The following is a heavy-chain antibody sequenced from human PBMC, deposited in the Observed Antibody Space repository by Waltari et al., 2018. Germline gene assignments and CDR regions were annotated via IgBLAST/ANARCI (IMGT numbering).Heavy chain of an antibody. CDR2: INPNSGGT. J-gene: IGHJ6*02. CDR1: GYTFTGYY. CDR3: ARPDYGERIYYYYYGMDV. D-gene: IGHD4-17*01. Sequence: QVQLVQSGAEVKKPGASVKVSCKASGYTFTGYYMHWVRQAPGQGLEWMGWINPNSGGTTYAQKFQGRVTMTRDTSISTAYMELSRLRSDDTAVYYCARPDYGERIYYYYYGMDVCGQGTTVTVSS. V-gene: IGHV1-2*02.